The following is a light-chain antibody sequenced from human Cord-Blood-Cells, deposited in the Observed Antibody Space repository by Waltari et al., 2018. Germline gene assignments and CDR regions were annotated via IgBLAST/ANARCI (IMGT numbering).Light chain of an antibody. V-gene: IGKV1-9*01. J-gene: IGKJ2*01. CDR2: AAS. Sequence: QLPQSPSSLSASVGDRVTIPCRASQGISSYLAWYQQKPGKAPKLLIYAASTLQSGVPSRFSGSGSGTDFTLTISSLQPEDFATYYCQQLNSYPPMYTFGQGTKLEIK. CDR1: QGISSY. CDR3: QQLNSYPPMYT.